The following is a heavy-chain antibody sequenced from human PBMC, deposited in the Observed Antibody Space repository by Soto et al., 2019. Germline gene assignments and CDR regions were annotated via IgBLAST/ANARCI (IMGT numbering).Heavy chain of an antibody. CDR1: GFTFSSYG. Sequence: QVQLVESGGGVVQPGRSLRLSCAASGFTFSSYGMHWVRQAPGKGLEWVAVIWYDGSNKYYADSVKGRFTISRDNSKNTLYLQMNSRRAEDTTVDYCARGPGVRGVIFHYYYYYMDVWGKGTTVTVSS. V-gene: IGHV3-33*01. D-gene: IGHD3-10*01. CDR3: ARGPGVRGVIFHYYYYYMDV. CDR2: IWYDGSNK. J-gene: IGHJ6*03.